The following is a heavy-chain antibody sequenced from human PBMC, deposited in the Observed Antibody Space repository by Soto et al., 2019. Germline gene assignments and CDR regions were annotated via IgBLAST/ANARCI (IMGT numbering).Heavy chain of an antibody. V-gene: IGHV3-73*01. CDR3: IRDDGFIMVRVGSKFDY. CDR2: IKGKANNYAT. Sequence: PGGSLRLSCAASWFAFSGSAIHWVRQASGKGLEWVGRIKGKANNYATTYAASVKGRFTISRDDSKNTAYLQMNSLKTEDTAVYYCIRDDGFIMVRVGSKFDYWGQGTLVTVS. CDR1: WFAFSGSA. D-gene: IGHD3-10*01. J-gene: IGHJ4*02.